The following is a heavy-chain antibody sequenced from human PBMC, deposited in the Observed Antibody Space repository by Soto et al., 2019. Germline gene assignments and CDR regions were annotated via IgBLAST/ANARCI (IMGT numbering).Heavy chain of an antibody. J-gene: IGHJ6*02. CDR2: IYYSGST. CDR1: GGSIISTTDY. V-gene: IGHV4-39*07. CDR3: ARVCGGDCHYGMDV. Sequence: PSETLSLTCIVSGGSIISTTDYWSWIRQSPEKGLEWIGSIYYSGSTYYKPSLKSRDTISVDTSKNQFYLKLSSVTAADTAVYYCARVCGGDCHYGMDVWGQGTTVT. D-gene: IGHD2-21*02.